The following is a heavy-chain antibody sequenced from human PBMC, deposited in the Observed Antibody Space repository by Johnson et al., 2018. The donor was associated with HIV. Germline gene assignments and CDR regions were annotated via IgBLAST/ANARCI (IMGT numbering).Heavy chain of an antibody. CDR3: VRDRGTMLLDGAFDI. CDR1: GFTFSSYD. Sequence: VQLVESGGGVVQPGRSLRLSCAASGFTFSSYDMHWVRQAPGKGLEWVAVISYDGSNKYYADSVKGRFTISRDNSKNTLYLQMNSLRAEDTAVYYCVRDRGTMLLDGAFDIWGQGTMVTVSS. CDR2: ISYDGSNK. V-gene: IGHV3-30-3*01. J-gene: IGHJ3*02. D-gene: IGHD3-10*01.